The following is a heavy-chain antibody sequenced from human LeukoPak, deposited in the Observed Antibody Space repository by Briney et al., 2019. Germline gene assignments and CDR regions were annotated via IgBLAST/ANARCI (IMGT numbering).Heavy chain of an antibody. V-gene: IGHV3-15*01. D-gene: IGHD2-21*02. Sequence: GGSLRLSCAASGFTFSNAWMSWVRQAPGKGLEWVGRIKSKTDGGTTDYAAPVKGRFTISRDDSKNTLHLQMNSLKTEDTAVYYCTTGLLAYCGGDCPKAVDYWGQGTLVTVSS. CDR2: IKSKTDGGTT. CDR1: GFTFSNAW. CDR3: TTGLLAYCGGDCPKAVDY. J-gene: IGHJ4*02.